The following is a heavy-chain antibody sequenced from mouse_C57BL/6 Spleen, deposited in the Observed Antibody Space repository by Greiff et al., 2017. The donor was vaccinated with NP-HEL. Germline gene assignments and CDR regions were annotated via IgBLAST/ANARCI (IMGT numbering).Heavy chain of an antibody. J-gene: IGHJ4*01. CDR2: IWSGGST. D-gene: IGHD2-2*01. Sequence: QVQLKQSGPGLVQPSQSLSITCTVSGFSLTSYGVHWVRQSPGKGLEWLGVIWSGGSTDYNAAFISRLSISKDNSKSQVFCKMNSLQADDTAIYYGARGIIYYVYDGDSYYAMDYWGQGTSVTVSS. CDR1: GFSLTSYG. V-gene: IGHV2-2*01. CDR3: ARGIIYYVYDGDSYYAMDY.